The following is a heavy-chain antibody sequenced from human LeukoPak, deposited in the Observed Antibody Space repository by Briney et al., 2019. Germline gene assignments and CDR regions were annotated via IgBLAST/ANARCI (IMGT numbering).Heavy chain of an antibody. D-gene: IGHD3-10*01. Sequence: GGSLRLSCAASGFTFSDYYMSWIRQAPGKGLEWVSYISSSGSTIYYADSVKGRFTISRDNAKNSLYLQMNSLRAEDTAVYYCARDFPYYYGSGNSNYYYYYGMDVWGQGTTVTVSS. CDR3: ARDFPYYYGSGNSNYYYYYGMDV. CDR1: GFTFSDYY. CDR2: ISSSGSTI. V-gene: IGHV3-11*01. J-gene: IGHJ6*02.